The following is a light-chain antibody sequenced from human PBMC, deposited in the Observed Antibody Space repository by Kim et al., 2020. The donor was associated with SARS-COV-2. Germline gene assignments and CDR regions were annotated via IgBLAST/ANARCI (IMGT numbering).Light chain of an antibody. CDR2: DAS. V-gene: IGKV1-5*01. J-gene: IGKJ3*01. CDR1: QSISGW. Sequence: ASVGDRLTITCRASQSISGWLAWYQQKPGKAPRLLIYDASNLESGVPSRFSGSGSGTEFTLTISSLQPDDFATYYCQQYQTYSRDFGAGTKVDIK. CDR3: QQYQTYSRD.